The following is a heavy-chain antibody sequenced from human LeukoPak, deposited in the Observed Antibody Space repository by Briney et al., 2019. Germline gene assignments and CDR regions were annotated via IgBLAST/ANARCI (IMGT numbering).Heavy chain of an antibody. D-gene: IGHD6-25*01. CDR3: ASDSYTSIGYF. J-gene: IGHJ4*02. V-gene: IGHV4-34*01. Sequence: SETLSLTCVMYGGSFTGYYWSWIRQSPGKWLEWIGEISPRGTKYNPSLKSRVTISLDTTKNQFSLILSSVTAADAAVYFCASDSYTSIGYFWSQGTLVTVSS. CDR1: GGSFTGYY. CDR2: ISPRGT.